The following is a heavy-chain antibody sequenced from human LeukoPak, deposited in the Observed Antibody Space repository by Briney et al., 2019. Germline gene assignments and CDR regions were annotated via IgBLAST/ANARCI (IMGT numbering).Heavy chain of an antibody. J-gene: IGHJ4*02. Sequence: SETLSLTCAVSGYSITSSSWWGWIRQPPGKGLEWIGYIYHSGTTYYNPSLQSRVTMSVDTSKNQFSLKLSSVTAVDTAVYYCARKENVYYYFDYWGQGTPVTVSS. CDR2: IYHSGTT. CDR1: GYSITSSSW. D-gene: IGHD3-10*01. CDR3: ARKENVYYYFDY. V-gene: IGHV4-28*01.